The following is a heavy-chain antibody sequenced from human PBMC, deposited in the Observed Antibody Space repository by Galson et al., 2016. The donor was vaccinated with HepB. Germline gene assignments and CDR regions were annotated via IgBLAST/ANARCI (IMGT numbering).Heavy chain of an antibody. J-gene: IGHJ4*02. V-gene: IGHV1-69*06. CDR3: ARGRRAGITALMLDY. CDR2: ISPIFDRP. D-gene: IGHD1-7*01. Sequence: SVKVSCKASGGNFGSFVISWVRQAPGQGLEWMGAISPIFDRPNYAQKFQARSIITADKSTGTAYMELRNLRSEDTAVYYCARGRRAGITALMLDYWGQGILGTVSS. CDR1: GGNFGSFV.